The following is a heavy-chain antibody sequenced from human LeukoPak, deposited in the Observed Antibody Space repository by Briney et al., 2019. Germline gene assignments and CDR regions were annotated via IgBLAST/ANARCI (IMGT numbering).Heavy chain of an antibody. CDR1: GFTFSSYS. D-gene: IGHD3-9*01. CDR2: ISCSSSYI. CDR3: ARGYYDILTGYYLGAFDI. V-gene: IGHV3-21*01. J-gene: IGHJ3*02. Sequence: GGSVRVSCVASGFTFSSYSMNWVRQAPGKGLEWVSSISCSSSYIYYAASVKGRFTISRDNAKNSLYLQMNSLRAEDTAVYYCARGYYDILTGYYLGAFDIWGQGTMVTVSS.